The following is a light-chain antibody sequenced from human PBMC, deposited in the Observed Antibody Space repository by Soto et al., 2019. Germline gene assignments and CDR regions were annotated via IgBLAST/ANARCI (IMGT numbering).Light chain of an antibody. Sequence: EIVLTQSPGTLSLSPGESATLSCRASQTVSSSYLAWYQQKPGQAPRLLIYGASNRATGIPDRFSGSGSGTEFTLTISSLQSEDFAVYYCQQYNNWPPSTCGQGTKVDI. CDR2: GAS. J-gene: IGKJ1*01. CDR3: QQYNNWPPST. V-gene: IGKV3-20*01. CDR1: QTVSSSY.